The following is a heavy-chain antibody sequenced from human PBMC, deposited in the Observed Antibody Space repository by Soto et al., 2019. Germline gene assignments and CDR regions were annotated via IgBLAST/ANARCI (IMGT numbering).Heavy chain of an antibody. CDR1: GVTFSSET. J-gene: IGHJ4*02. V-gene: IGHV1-69*01. D-gene: IGHD3-10*01. Sequence: QVQLVQSGADVKKPGSSVKVSCQASGVTFSSETLGWVRQAPGQGLEWVGGIIPLFGTASYAQKFQGRVTITADQSTSTVYMELSSLGSDDTAVYFWATELGENPASPFDAWGQGTLVTVSS. CDR2: IIPLFGTA. CDR3: ATELGENPASPFDA.